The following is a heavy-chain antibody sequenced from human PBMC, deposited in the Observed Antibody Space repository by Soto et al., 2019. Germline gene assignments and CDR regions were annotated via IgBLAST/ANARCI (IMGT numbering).Heavy chain of an antibody. V-gene: IGHV4-30-2*01. J-gene: IGHJ5*02. Sequence: HLQLQESGSGLVKPSQTLSLTCSFSGDSSSTSTYSWSWIRQPPGKALEWVGFIYHSGVTSYNPSLKSRVSISLAMSNSQCTLNLRSVTAADTAVYYCAGMPYTSGLRFDPWGPGTLVTVSS. CDR1: GDSSSTSTYS. CDR3: AGMPYTSGLRFDP. D-gene: IGHD6-19*01. CDR2: IYHSGVT.